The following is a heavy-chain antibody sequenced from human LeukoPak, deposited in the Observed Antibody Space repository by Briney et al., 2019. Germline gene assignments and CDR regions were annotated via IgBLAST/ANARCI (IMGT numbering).Heavy chain of an antibody. V-gene: IGHV1-2*02. CDR2: INPNSGGT. D-gene: IGHD6-19*01. CDR3: ARHHSGSFGHY. CDR1: GYTFTGYY. Sequence: ASVKASCKPSGYTFTGYYTHWVRRAPGQGLEWMGWINPNSGGTKYAQKFQGRVTMTRDTSISTAYMELSRLRSDDTAVYYCARHHSGSFGHYWGQGTLVAVSS. J-gene: IGHJ4*02.